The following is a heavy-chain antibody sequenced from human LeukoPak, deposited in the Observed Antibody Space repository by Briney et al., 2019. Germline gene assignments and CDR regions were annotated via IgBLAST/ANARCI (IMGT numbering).Heavy chain of an antibody. CDR1: GGSISSNSYY. CDR2: TYYSGST. Sequence: SETLSLTCAVSGGSISSNSYYWGWIRQPPGKGLEWIGSTYYSGSTYYNPSLKSRVTISVDTSKNQFSLKLSSVTAADTAVYYCAKDRWLQGYFDYWGQGTLVTVSS. J-gene: IGHJ4*02. V-gene: IGHV4-39*02. D-gene: IGHD5-24*01. CDR3: AKDRWLQGYFDY.